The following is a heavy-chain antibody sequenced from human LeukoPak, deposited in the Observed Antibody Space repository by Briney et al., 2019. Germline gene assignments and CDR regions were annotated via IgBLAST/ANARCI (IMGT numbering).Heavy chain of an antibody. CDR1: GFDFNDFA. CDR3: ARQSVRGLMDAFHI. V-gene: IGHV3-20*04. CDR2: MSGSGDTT. Sequence: PGGSLRLSCAASGFDFNDFAMTWVRQAPGKGLEWVSSMSGSGDTTEYAASVKGRFTVSRDNAKNSLYLQMNSLRAEDTAVYYCARQSVRGLMDAFHIWGQGTMVTVSS. J-gene: IGHJ3*02. D-gene: IGHD3-10*01.